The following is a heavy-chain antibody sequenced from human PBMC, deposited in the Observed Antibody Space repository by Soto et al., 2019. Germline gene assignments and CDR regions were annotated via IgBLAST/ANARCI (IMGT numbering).Heavy chain of an antibody. V-gene: IGHV3-15*01. D-gene: IGHD6-13*01. CDR3: TTDGYSSSWYYFQH. CDR1: GFTFSNTW. CDR2: IKSKTDGGTT. J-gene: IGHJ1*01. Sequence: GGSLRLSCAASGFTFSNTWMSWVRQAPGKGLEWVGRIKSKTDGGTTDYAAPVKGRFTISRDDSKNTLYLQMNSLKTEDTAVYYCTTDGYSSSWYYFQHWGQGTLVTVSS.